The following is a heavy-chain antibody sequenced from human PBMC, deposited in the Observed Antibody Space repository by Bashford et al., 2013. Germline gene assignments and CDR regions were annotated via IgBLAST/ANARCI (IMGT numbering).Heavy chain of an antibody. CDR3: VREEDYYKSSGYYYN. CDR1: GFSFSTYW. V-gene: IGHV3-7*01. CDR2: IKHDGSDK. Sequence: GGSLRLSCVVSGFSFSTYWMSWVRQAPGKGLEWVANIKHDGSDKNYVDSVKGRFIISRDNAKNSVYLELNNLRAEDTAVYYCVREEDYYKSSGYYYNWGQGTLVTVSS. J-gene: IGHJ4*02. D-gene: IGHD3-22*01.